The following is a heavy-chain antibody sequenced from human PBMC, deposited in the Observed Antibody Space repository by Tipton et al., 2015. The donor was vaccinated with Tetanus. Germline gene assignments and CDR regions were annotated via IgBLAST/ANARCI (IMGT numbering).Heavy chain of an antibody. CDR2: IYYTGNT. D-gene: IGHD2/OR15-2a*01. J-gene: IGHJ4*02. CDR1: GGSIRSGGYY. V-gene: IGHV4-31*03. Sequence: TLSLTCTVSGGSIRSGGYYWTWIRQHPERGLEWIGYIYYTGNTYYNPSLKSRVTISVDSSKNQFSLKLTSLTAADTAVYYCARVSRRNFYFDYWGPGAQVTVSS. CDR3: ARVSRRNFYFDY.